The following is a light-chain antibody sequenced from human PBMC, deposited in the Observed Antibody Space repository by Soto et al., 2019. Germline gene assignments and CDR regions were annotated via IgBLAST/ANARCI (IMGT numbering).Light chain of an antibody. CDR2: DVN. Sequence: QSVLTQPHSVSGSPGQSVTISCTGTSSNVGAYNFASWYQQRPGTAPRLIIYDVNKRPSGVPDRFSGSRSGNTASLTISGLQAEDDADYYCCSYAGNYKYVFGSGTKVTV. V-gene: IGLV2-11*01. CDR1: SSNVGAYNF. J-gene: IGLJ1*01. CDR3: CSYAGNYKYV.